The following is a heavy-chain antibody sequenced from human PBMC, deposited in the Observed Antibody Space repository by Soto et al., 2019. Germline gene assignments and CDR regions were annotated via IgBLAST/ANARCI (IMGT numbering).Heavy chain of an antibody. CDR2: ISSTTNYI. J-gene: IGHJ4*02. CDR1: GFTFTRYS. Sequence: ALRLTCAAPGFTFTRYSMNWVRQAPGKGLEWVSSISSTTNYIYYGDSMKGQFTISRDNAKNSLYLEMNSLRAEDTAVYYCARESEDLTSNFDYWGQGTLVTVSS. CDR3: ARESEDLTSNFDY. V-gene: IGHV3-21*06.